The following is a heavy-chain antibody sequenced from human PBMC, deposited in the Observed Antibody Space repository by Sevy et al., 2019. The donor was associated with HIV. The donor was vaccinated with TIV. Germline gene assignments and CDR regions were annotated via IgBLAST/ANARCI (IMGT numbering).Heavy chain of an antibody. CDR3: ARGLSIAAAGTLGYYYYYMDV. Sequence: GSLRLSCAASGFTFDDYGMSWVRQAPGKGLEWVSGINWNGGSTGYADSVKGRFTISRDNAKNSLYLQMNSLRAEDTALYYCARGLSIAAAGTLGYYYYYMDVWGKGTTVTVSS. CDR2: INWNGGST. D-gene: IGHD6-13*01. J-gene: IGHJ6*03. V-gene: IGHV3-20*04. CDR1: GFTFDDYG.